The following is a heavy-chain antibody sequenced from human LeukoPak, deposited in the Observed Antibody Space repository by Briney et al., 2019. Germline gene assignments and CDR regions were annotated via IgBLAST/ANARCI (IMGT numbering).Heavy chain of an antibody. D-gene: IGHD3-10*01. CDR1: GGTFSSYA. J-gene: IGHJ4*02. CDR3: ARQYGSGSPYDSDY. Sequence: SVKVSCKASGGTFSSYAISWVRQAPGQGLEWMGRIIPILGIANYAQKFQGRVTITADKSTSTAYMELSSLRSEDTAVYYCARQYGSGSPYDSDYWGQGTLVTVSS. V-gene: IGHV1-69*04. CDR2: IIPILGIA.